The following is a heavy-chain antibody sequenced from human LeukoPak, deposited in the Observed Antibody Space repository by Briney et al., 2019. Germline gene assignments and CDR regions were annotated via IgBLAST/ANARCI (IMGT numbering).Heavy chain of an antibody. CDR2: MNPNSGNT. D-gene: IGHD6-19*01. CDR1: GYTFTSYD. CDR3: ATFWAAAGTRFDY. V-gene: IGHV1-8*01. J-gene: IGHJ4*02. Sequence: GASVKVSCKASGYTFTSYDINWVRQATGQGLEWMGWMNPNSGNTGYAQKFQGRVTMTRNTSISTAYMELSSLRSEDTAVYYCATFWAAAGTRFDYWGQGTLVTVS.